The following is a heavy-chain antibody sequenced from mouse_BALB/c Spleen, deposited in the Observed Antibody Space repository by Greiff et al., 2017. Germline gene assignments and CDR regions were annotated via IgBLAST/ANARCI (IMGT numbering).Heavy chain of an antibody. D-gene: IGHD3-1*01. CDR1: GFSLTSYG. CDR2: IWGGGST. CDR3: ARQLGLSAMDY. Sequence: VQLVESGPGLVQPSQSLSITCTVSGFSLTSYGVHWVRQPPGKGLEWLGMIWGGGSTDYNSALKSRLSISKDNSKSQVFLKMNSLQTDDTAMYYCARQLGLSAMDYWGQGTSVTVSS. V-gene: IGHV2-4*02. J-gene: IGHJ4*01.